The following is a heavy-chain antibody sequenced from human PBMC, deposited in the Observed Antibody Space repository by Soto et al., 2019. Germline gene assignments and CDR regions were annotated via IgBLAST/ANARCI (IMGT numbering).Heavy chain of an antibody. CDR1: GGAISGYY. Sequence: WETLSLTCTVTGGAISGYYWTWIRQSDGEGLEWIGRIYSSGSTNYNPSLKSRVTISLDTSMNYFSLRLSSVTAADTAVYYCARGQRFSDWFDPWGQGTLVTVSS. CDR2: IYSSGST. V-gene: IGHV4-4*07. D-gene: IGHD3-3*01. J-gene: IGHJ5*02. CDR3: ARGQRFSDWFDP.